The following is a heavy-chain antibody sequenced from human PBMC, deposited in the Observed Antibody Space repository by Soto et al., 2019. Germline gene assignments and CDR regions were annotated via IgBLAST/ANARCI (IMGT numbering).Heavy chain of an antibody. Sequence: QVQLVQSGAEVKKPGSSVKVSCKASGGTFSTYAISWVRQAPGQGLEWMGGVIPIFGTSTYAQNFQGRVTITEDESTSTAYMELSRLRSEDTAVYYCARVRVVGATRLYYHYGLDVWGQGTTVTVSS. CDR3: ARVRVVGATRLYYHYGLDV. CDR1: GGTFSTYA. CDR2: VIPIFGTS. D-gene: IGHD1-26*01. V-gene: IGHV1-69*01. J-gene: IGHJ6*02.